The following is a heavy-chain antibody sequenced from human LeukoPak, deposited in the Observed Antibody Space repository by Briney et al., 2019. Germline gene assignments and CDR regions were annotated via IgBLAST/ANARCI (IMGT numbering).Heavy chain of an antibody. CDR3: ARDREWVADY. CDR2: IYHSGST. V-gene: IGHV4-30-2*01. J-gene: IGHJ4*02. D-gene: IGHD3-3*01. CDR1: GGSISSGGYS. Sequence: SETLSLTCAVSGGSISSGGYSWSWIRQPPGKGLEWIGYIYHSGSTYYNPSLKSRVTISVDRSKNQFSLKLSSVTAADTAVYYCARDREWVADYWGQGTLVTVSS.